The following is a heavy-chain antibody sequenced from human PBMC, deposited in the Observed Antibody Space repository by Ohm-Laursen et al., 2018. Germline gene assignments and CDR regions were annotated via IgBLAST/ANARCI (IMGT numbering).Heavy chain of an antibody. CDR1: GFTFSSYW. J-gene: IGHJ4*02. CDR3: AKGRVGSVAGRTFDY. V-gene: IGHV3-23*01. D-gene: IGHD6-19*01. Sequence: GSLRLSCSASGFTFSSYWMHWVRQAPGKGLEWVSATSVSGGSAYYADSVKGRFTISRDNSKNTLYLQLNSLRAEDTAVYYCAKGRVGSVAGRTFDYWGQGTLVTVSS. CDR2: TSVSGGSA.